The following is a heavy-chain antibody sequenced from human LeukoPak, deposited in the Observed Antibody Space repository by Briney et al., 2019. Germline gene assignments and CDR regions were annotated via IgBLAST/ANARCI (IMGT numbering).Heavy chain of an antibody. J-gene: IGHJ6*03. CDR2: VNPISGNT. Sequence: ASVKVSCKASGYTFTSYDINWVRQATGQGLEWMGWVNPISGNTGYAQKFQGRVTMTRNTSISTAYMELSSLRSEDTAVYYCARGVGSRITMIVVVMHYYYMDVWGKGTTVTVSS. D-gene: IGHD3-22*01. CDR1: GYTFTSYD. V-gene: IGHV1-8*01. CDR3: ARGVGSRITMIVVVMHYYYMDV.